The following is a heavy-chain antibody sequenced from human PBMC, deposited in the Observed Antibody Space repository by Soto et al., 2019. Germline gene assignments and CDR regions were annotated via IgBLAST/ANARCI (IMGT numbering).Heavy chain of an antibody. J-gene: IGHJ4*02. V-gene: IGHV1-18*01. CDR2: INAYNGNT. CDR1: GYTFTSYG. D-gene: IGHD5-18*01. CDR3: ARDVGYGLIDY. Sequence: QVQLVQSGAEVKKPGASVKVSCKASGYTFTSYGISWVRQAPGQGLEWMGWINAYNGNTNYAQKLQGRVTMTTDTSTGTAYMEVRSLRSDDTAVYCCARDVGYGLIDYWGQGTLVTVSS.